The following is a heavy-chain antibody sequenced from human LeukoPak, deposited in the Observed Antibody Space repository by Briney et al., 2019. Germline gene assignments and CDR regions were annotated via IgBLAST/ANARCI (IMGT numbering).Heavy chain of an antibody. J-gene: IGHJ3*02. D-gene: IGHD5-18*01. V-gene: IGHV4-4*02. CDR2: IYHSGST. CDR1: GGSISSSNW. CDR3: ARAPDTAMVTSAFDI. Sequence: SGTLSLTCAVSGGSISSSNWWSWVRQPPGKGLEWIGEIYHSGSTNYNTSLKSRVTISVDKSKNQFSLKLSSVTAADTAVYYCARAPDTAMVTSAFDIWGQGTMVTVSS.